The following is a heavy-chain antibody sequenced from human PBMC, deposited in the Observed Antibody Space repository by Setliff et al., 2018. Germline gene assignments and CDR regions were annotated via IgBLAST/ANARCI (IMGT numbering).Heavy chain of an antibody. Sequence: PGGSLRLSCVASGFPFDTYGMHWVRQAPGKGLEWVAFIRVDGINKYYADSVKGRFTISRDTPKNTLYLQMNSLRAEDTAIYYCARCSSWHGHSPHFNYWGQGTLVTVSS. CDR3: ARCSSWHGHSPHFNY. CDR1: GFPFDTYG. J-gene: IGHJ4*02. CDR2: IRVDGINK. D-gene: IGHD6-13*01. V-gene: IGHV3-30*02.